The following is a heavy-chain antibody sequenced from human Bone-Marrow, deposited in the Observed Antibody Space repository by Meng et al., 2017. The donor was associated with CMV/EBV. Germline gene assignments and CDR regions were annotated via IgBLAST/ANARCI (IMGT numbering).Heavy chain of an antibody. J-gene: IGHJ6*02. V-gene: IGHV3-48*03. CDR3: ARDRLVFFFMGDYYYGMDV. CDR1: GFTSSSYE. Sequence: GESLKISCAASGFTSSSYEMNWVRQAPGKGLEWVSYISSSGSTIYYADSVKGRFTISRDNAKNSLYLQMNSLRAEDTAVYYCARDRLVFFFMGDYYYGMDVWGQGTTVTVSS. D-gene: IGHD1-26*01. CDR2: ISSSGSTI.